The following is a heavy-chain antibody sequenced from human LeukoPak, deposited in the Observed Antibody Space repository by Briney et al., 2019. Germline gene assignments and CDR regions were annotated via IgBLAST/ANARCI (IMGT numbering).Heavy chain of an antibody. J-gene: IGHJ4*02. Sequence: GGSLRLSCAASGFTFSSYEMNWVRQAPGKGLEWVAVISYDGSNEYYADSVKGRFTISRDNSKNTLYLQMSSLRAEDTAVYYCAKDRVNYYDSSGYYYYFDYWGQGTLVTVSS. D-gene: IGHD3-22*01. CDR2: ISYDGSNE. CDR1: GFTFSSYE. CDR3: AKDRVNYYDSSGYYYYFDY. V-gene: IGHV3-30*18.